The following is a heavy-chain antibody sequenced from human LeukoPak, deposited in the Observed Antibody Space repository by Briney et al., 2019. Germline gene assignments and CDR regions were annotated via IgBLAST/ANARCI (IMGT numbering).Heavy chain of an antibody. CDR1: GGSISSGGYY. CDR2: IYYSGGT. CDR3: ARYYGGNSAFDY. J-gene: IGHJ4*02. Sequence: ASETLSLTCTVSGGSISSGGYYWSWIRQHPGKGLEWIGYIYYSGGTYYNPSLKSRVTISVDTSKNQFSLKLSSVTAADTAVYYCARYYGGNSAFDYWGQGTLVTVSS. D-gene: IGHD4-23*01. V-gene: IGHV4-31*03.